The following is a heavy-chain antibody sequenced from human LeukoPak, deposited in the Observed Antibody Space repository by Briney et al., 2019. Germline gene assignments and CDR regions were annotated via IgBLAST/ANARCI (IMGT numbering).Heavy chain of an antibody. CDR1: GYTLTELS. CDR2: ISAYNGNT. J-gene: IGHJ5*02. D-gene: IGHD1-26*01. Sequence: ASVKVSCKVSGYTLTELSMHWVRQAPGQGLEWMGWISAYNGNTNYAQKLQGRVTMTTDTSTSTAYMELRSLRSDDTAVYYCAREARVGATNWFDPWGQGTLVTVSS. V-gene: IGHV1-18*01. CDR3: AREARVGATNWFDP.